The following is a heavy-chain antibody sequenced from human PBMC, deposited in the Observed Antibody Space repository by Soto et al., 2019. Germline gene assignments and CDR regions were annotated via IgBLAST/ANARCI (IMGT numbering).Heavy chain of an antibody. Sequence: GGSLRLSCAASGFTFSSYAMSWVRQAPGKGLEWVSAISGSGGSTYYADSVKGRFTISRDNSKNTLYLQMNSLRAEDTAVYYCAKEPCFFKYSRTCSIHYWGQGSLVPVSS. CDR2: ISGSGGST. V-gene: IGHV3-23*01. J-gene: IGHJ4*02. CDR1: GFTFSSYA. CDR3: AKEPCFFKYSRTCSIHY. D-gene: IGHD6-6*01.